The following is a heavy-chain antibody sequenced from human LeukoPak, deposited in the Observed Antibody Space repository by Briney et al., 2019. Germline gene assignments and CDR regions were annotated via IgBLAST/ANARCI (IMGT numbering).Heavy chain of an antibody. CDR2: ISAYNGNT. Sequence: ASVKVSCKASGYTFTGYYMHWVRQAPGQGLEWMGWISAYNGNTNYAQKFQGRVTMTRDTSISTAYMELSRLRSDDTAVYYCARATTGIAVAPPDYYYMDVWGKGTTVTVSS. CDR1: GYTFTGYY. CDR3: ARATTGIAVAPPDYYYMDV. V-gene: IGHV1-2*02. J-gene: IGHJ6*03. D-gene: IGHD6-19*01.